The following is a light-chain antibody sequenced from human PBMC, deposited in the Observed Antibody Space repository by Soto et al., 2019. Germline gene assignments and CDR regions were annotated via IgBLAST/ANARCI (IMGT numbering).Light chain of an antibody. CDR1: QSISSY. V-gene: IGKV1-39*01. CDR3: QQSYSTPQT. CDR2: AAS. Sequence: DIQMTQSPSSLSASVGDRFTXXXXASQSISSYLNWYQQKPGKAPKLLIYAASSLQSGVPSRFSGSGSGTDFTLTISSLQPEDFATYYCQQSYSTPQTFGQGTKVDIK. J-gene: IGKJ1*01.